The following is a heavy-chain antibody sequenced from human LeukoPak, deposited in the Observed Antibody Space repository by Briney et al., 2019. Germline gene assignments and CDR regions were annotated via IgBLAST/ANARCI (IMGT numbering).Heavy chain of an antibody. V-gene: IGHV3-7*01. CDR3: ARQVQYRSGYFPPDP. J-gene: IGHJ5*02. CDR2: MKGDGSEK. CDR1: GFTFSNYW. Sequence: PGGSLRLSCAASGFTFSNYWMSWVRQAPGKGLEWVANMKGDGSEKHYVDSMKGRFTISRDNAENSLHLQMNSLTAEDTAVYYCARQVQYRSGYFPPDPWGQGTLVTVSS. D-gene: IGHD6-19*01.